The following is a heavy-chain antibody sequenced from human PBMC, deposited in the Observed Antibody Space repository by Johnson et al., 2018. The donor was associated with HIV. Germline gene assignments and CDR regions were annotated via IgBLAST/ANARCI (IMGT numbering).Heavy chain of an antibody. J-gene: IGHJ3*01. V-gene: IGHV3-23*04. CDR2: ISGSGSST. Sequence: EVQLVESGGGLVQPGGSRRLSCAASGFIFRSSAMSWVRQAPGKGLEWVAAISGSGSSTYYADSVKGRFTISRDNSKNTLYLQMNSLRAEDTAVYYCARDGGYKRWSGWPPGAFDFWGQGTMVTVSS. CDR1: GFIFRSSA. D-gene: IGHD3-3*01. CDR3: ARDGGYKRWSGWPPGAFDF.